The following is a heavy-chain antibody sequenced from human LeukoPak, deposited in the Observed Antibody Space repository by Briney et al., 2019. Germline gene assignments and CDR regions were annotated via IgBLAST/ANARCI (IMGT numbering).Heavy chain of an antibody. CDR1: GGSISSSSYY. D-gene: IGHD3-22*01. CDR2: IYYSGST. Sequence: SETLSLTCTVSGGSISSSSYYWGWIRQPPGKGLEWIGSIYYSGSTYYNPSLKSRVTISVDTSKNQFSLKLSSVAAADTAVYYCARSIGYYDSSGYYYSPWGQGTLVTVSS. J-gene: IGHJ5*02. CDR3: ARSIGYYDSSGYYYSP. V-gene: IGHV4-39*01.